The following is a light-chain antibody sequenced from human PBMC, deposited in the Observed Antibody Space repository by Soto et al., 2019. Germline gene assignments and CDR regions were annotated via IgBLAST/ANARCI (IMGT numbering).Light chain of an antibody. V-gene: IGLV2-14*01. CDR1: SSDVGGYNY. Sequence: ALTQPASVSGSPGQSITISCTGTSSDVGGYNYVSWYQQHPGKAPKFMIYDVSNRPSGVSNRFSGSKSGNTASLTISGLQAEDEADYYCCSYTTSNTRQIVFGTGTKLTVL. CDR2: DVS. CDR3: CSYTTSNTRQIV. J-gene: IGLJ1*01.